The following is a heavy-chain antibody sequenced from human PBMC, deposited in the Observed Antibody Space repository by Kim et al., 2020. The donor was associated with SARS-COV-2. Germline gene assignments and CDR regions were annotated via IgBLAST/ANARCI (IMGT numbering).Heavy chain of an antibody. CDR3: AGGPTFNVLVPPEKLQRHDWFDP. J-gene: IGHJ5*02. CDR2: INPISGNT. D-gene: IGHD2-2*01. Sequence: ASVKVSCTSSGYTFTSYDINWVRQAPGQGLEWMGWINPISGNTGYAQKFQGRDAMTRDSTISTAFMDLSSLTSEDTAVYYCAGGPTFNVLVPPEKLQRHDWFDPWGQGTLVSVSS. V-gene: IGHV1-8*01. CDR1: GYTFTSYD.